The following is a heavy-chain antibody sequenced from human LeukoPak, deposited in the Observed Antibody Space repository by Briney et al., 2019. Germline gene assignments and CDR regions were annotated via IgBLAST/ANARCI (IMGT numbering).Heavy chain of an antibody. CDR1: GNIFTNDG. Sequence: ASVKVSCKASGNIFTNDGFSWVRQAPGQGLEWMGWISAYSGRTAYTQNLQGRITMTTDTSTSTAYMEMTSLRSEDTAVYYCARRAYYYDSSGSLEDYWGQGTLVTVSS. CDR2: ISAYSGRT. D-gene: IGHD3-22*01. J-gene: IGHJ4*02. CDR3: ARRAYYYDSSGSLEDY. V-gene: IGHV1-18*01.